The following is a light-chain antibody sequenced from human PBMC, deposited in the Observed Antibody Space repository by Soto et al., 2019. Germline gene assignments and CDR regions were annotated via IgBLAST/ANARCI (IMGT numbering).Light chain of an antibody. CDR1: QGISSW. J-gene: IGKJ5*01. CDR3: QQANSFPIT. CDR2: AAS. Sequence: DIQMTQSPSSVSASVGDRVTVTCRASQGISSWLAWYQKKPGKAPKLLIYAASSLQGGVPSRFSGSGSGIDFTLTISSLQPEDCAIYFCQQANSFPITFGQGTRLEIK. V-gene: IGKV1-12*01.